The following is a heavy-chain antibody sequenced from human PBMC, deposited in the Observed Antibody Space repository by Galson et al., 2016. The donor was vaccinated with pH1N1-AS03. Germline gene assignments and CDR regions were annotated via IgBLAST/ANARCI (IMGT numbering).Heavy chain of an antibody. CDR3: VRHPYNSGWTGDY. CDR1: GSDFPSHW. D-gene: IGHD6-19*01. CDR2: IYPADSDT. J-gene: IGHJ4*02. V-gene: IGHV5-51*01. Sequence: QSGAEVTKPGESLTISCKGSGSDFPSHWLGWVRHMPGKGLEWLGIIYPADSDTTYSPSFQCQVTISVDTSISTAYLPWSSLKASDTAVYYCVRHPYNSGWTGDYGGQGTLITVSS.